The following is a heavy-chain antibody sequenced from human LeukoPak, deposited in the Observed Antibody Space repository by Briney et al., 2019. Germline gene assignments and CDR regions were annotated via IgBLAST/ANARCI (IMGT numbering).Heavy chain of an antibody. CDR2: ISGSGGGT. CDR1: GFTFSNYA. J-gene: IGHJ1*01. Sequence: GGSLRLSCAASGFTFSNYAMSWVRQAPGKGLEWVSSISGSGGGTYYADSVRGRFTISRDNSKNTLYLQMNSLRAEDTAVYYCAKDRGIAAAVAAEYFQHWGQGTLVTVSS. D-gene: IGHD6-13*01. V-gene: IGHV3-23*01. CDR3: AKDRGIAAAVAAEYFQH.